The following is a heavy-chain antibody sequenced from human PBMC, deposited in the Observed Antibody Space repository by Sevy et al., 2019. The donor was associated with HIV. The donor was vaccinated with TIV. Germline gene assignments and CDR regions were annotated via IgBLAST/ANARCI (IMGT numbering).Heavy chain of an antibody. CDR3: ARPTLTHNWGGFDY. CDR2: IYYSGRT. CDR1: GGSISSSSYY. V-gene: IGHV4-39*01. D-gene: IGHD7-27*01. J-gene: IGHJ4*02. Sequence: SETLSLTCTVSGGSISSSSYYWGWIRQPPGKGLEWIGSIYYSGRTYYNPSLKSRVTISVDTSKNQYSLKLSSVTAADTAVYYCARPTLTHNWGGFDYWGQGTLVTVSS.